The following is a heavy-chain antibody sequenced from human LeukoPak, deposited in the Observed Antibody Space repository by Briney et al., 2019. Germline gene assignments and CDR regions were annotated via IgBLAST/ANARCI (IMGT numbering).Heavy chain of an antibody. Sequence: SETLTLTCTVYGGSISSYYWSWIRQPPGKGLEWIGYIYYSGSTNYNPSLKSRVAISVDTSKNQFSLKLSSVTAADTAVYYCARAGFSSGFYYLDYWGQGTLVTVSS. J-gene: IGHJ4*02. CDR3: ARAGFSSGFYYLDY. D-gene: IGHD3-22*01. V-gene: IGHV4-59*01. CDR2: IYYSGST. CDR1: GGSISSYY.